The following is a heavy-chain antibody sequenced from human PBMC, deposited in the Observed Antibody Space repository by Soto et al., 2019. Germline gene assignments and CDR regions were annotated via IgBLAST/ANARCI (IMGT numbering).Heavy chain of an antibody. CDR3: ARALVEMATITAFDI. V-gene: IGHV1-69*06. Sequence: SVKVSCKASGGTFSSYAISWVRQAPGQGLEWMGGIIPIFGTANYAQKFQGRVTITADKSTSTAYMELSSLRSEDTAVYYCARALVEMATITAFDIWGQGTMVTVSS. J-gene: IGHJ3*02. CDR1: GGTFSSYA. D-gene: IGHD5-12*01. CDR2: IIPIFGTA.